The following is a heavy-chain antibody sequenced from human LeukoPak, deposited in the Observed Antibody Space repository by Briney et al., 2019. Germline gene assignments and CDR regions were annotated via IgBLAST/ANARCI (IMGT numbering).Heavy chain of an antibody. J-gene: IGHJ4*02. V-gene: IGHV3-48*03. Sequence: SGGSLRLSCAASGFSLTTYPMNWIRQVPGKGLEWVSHISSDGNTEYYADSVRVRFTMSRDNAKNSLDLHMNSLRAEDTAVYYCARKSPFDYWGQGTLVTVSS. CDR2: ISSDGNTE. CDR1: GFSLTTYP. CDR3: ARKSPFDY.